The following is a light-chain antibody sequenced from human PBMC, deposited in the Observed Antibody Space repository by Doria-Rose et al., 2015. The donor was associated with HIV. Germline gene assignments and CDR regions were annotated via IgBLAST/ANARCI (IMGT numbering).Light chain of an antibody. CDR1: QSFSSTY. J-gene: IGKJ1*01. CDR3: HQCGTSWT. CDR2: DGS. Sequence: TPSPGTLSLSPGERATLSCRASQSFSSTYLAWYQQKPGQAPSLLIYDGSTRATGIPDRFSASGSGTDFTLTINRLEPEDFALYYCHQCGTSWTFGQGTKVEI. V-gene: IGKV3-20*01.